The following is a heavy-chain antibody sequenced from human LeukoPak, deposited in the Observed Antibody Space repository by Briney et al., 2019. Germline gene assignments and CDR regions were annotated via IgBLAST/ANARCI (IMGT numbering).Heavy chain of an antibody. CDR2: INPNSGAT. CDR1: GYTFTGYY. CDR3: ARSPWFGELFPFDY. Sequence: ASVTVSCKASGYTFTGYYMHWVRQAPGQGLEWMGWINPNSGATNYAQKFQGRVTMTRDTSISTAYMELSRLRSDDTAVYYCARSPWFGELFPFDYWGQGTLVTVSS. D-gene: IGHD3-10*01. V-gene: IGHV1-2*02. J-gene: IGHJ4*02.